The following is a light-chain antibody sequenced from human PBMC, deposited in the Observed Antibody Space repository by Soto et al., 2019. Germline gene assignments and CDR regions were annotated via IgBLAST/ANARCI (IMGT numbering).Light chain of an antibody. CDR3: HSSDSSLNGWV. V-gene: IGLV1-40*01. CDR1: SSDVGAGYD. Sequence: QSVLTQPPSVSGSPGQRVTISCTGSSSDVGAGYDAHWYQQLPGTAPKLLIYDNSNRPSGVPDGFSGSKSGTSASLAITGLQAEDEADYYCHSSDSSLNGWVFGGGTKLTVL. J-gene: IGLJ3*02. CDR2: DNS.